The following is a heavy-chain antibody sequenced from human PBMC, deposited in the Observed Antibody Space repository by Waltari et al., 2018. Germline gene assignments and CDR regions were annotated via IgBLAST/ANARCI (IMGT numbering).Heavy chain of an antibody. J-gene: IGHJ4*02. D-gene: IGHD2-15*01. CDR3: ARDRGRGLYLDT. CDR1: GDSMGSTGC. CDR2: VRGDGRT. Sequence: QLQLQESGPGLVRPSGTLSLICAVSGDSMGSTGCLSWVRQPPEKGLEWIGQVRGDGRTHYNPSFASRVIISLDTSTHHFALEMTSATAADTALYYCARDRGRGLYLDTWGQGILVTVAP. V-gene: IGHV4-4*02.